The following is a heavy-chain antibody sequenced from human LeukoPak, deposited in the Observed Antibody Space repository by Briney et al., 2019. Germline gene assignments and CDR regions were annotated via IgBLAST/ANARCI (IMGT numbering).Heavy chain of an antibody. D-gene: IGHD3-10*01. Sequence: ASVKVSCKASGYTFTGYYMHWVRQAPGQGLEWMGWINPNSGGTNYAQKFQGWVTMTRDTSIRTAYMELSRLRSDDTAVYYCAREWDLRITMVRGVRTYYFDYWGQGTLVTVSS. CDR2: INPNSGGT. CDR1: GYTFTGYY. CDR3: AREWDLRITMVRGVRTYYFDY. V-gene: IGHV1-2*04. J-gene: IGHJ4*02.